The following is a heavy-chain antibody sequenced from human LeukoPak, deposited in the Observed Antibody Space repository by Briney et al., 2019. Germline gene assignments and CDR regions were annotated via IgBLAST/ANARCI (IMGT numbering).Heavy chain of an antibody. Sequence: GGSLRLSCAASGFTFNSYWMHWVRQVPGKGLAWVSLIDSDGSTTTYADSVKGRFSISRDNAKNTLYLQMNSLRVEDTAVYYCARDTLAVAGDLDYWGQGTLVTVSS. J-gene: IGHJ4*02. CDR3: ARDTLAVAGDLDY. D-gene: IGHD6-19*01. CDR2: IDSDGSTT. V-gene: IGHV3-74*01. CDR1: GFTFNSYW.